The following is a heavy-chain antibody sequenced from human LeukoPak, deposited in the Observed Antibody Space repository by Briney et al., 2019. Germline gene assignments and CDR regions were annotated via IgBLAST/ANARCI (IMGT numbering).Heavy chain of an antibody. CDR1: GGSISSGGYY. V-gene: IGHV4-30-2*01. J-gene: IGHJ4*02. CDR2: IYHSGST. D-gene: IGHD6-13*01. Sequence: SETLSLTWTVSGGSISSGGYYWSWIRQPPGKGLEWIGYIYHSGSTHYNPSLKSRVTISVDRSKNQFSLKLSSVTAADTAVYYCARDSAYSSSWYGGVDYWGQGTLVTVSS. CDR3: ARDSAYSSSWYGGVDY.